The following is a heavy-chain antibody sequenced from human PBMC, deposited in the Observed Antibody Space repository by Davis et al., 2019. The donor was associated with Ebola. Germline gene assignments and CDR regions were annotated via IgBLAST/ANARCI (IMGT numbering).Heavy chain of an antibody. J-gene: IGHJ4*02. V-gene: IGHV4-59*01. Sequence: GSLRLSCTVSGGSISSYYWSWIRQPPGKGLEWIGYIYYSGSTNYNPSLKSRVTISVDTSKNQFSLKLSSVTAADTAVYYCARDETYYDFWSGYFNFDYWGQGTLVTVSS. CDR1: GGSISSYY. CDR2: IYYSGST. D-gene: IGHD3-3*01. CDR3: ARDETYYDFWSGYFNFDY.